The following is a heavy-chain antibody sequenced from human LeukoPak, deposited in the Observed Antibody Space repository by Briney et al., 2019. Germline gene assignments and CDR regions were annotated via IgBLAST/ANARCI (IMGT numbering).Heavy chain of an antibody. CDR2: IYYSGST. D-gene: IGHD6-19*01. V-gene: IGHV4-39*01. CDR3: ARRLAVAATRHAFDI. Sequence: PSETLSLTCTVSGGSINSSSYYWGWIRQPPGKGLEWIGSIYYSGSTYYNPSLKSRVTISVDTSKNQFSLKLSSVTAADTAVYYCARRLAVAATRHAFDIWGQGTMVTVSS. CDR1: GGSINSSSYY. J-gene: IGHJ3*02.